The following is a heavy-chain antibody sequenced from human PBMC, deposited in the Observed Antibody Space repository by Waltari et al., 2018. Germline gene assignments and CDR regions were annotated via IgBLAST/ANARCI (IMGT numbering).Heavy chain of an antibody. J-gene: IGHJ4*02. D-gene: IGHD3-10*01. CDR1: VFTFRTSW. CDR2: IDSDGSST. Sequence: DVQLVESGGGLVQPGGSLRLAGTAAVFTFRTSWMHWVRHGPGTGLMWVSRIDSDGSSTSYEDSVRGRFTISRDNAKNTLYLQMNSVRDEDTAVYYCGRARVQGVKYFDYWGRGTLVTVSS. V-gene: IGHV3-74*01. CDR3: GRARVQGVKYFDY.